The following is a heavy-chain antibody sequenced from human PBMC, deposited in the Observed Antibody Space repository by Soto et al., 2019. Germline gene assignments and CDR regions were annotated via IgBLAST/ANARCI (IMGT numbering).Heavy chain of an antibody. V-gene: IGHV5-10-1*01. CDR3: ARLGIAVEDYYYYGMDV. CDR2: IDPSDSYT. CDR1: GYSFTSYW. D-gene: IGHD6-19*01. Sequence: PGESLKISCKGSGYSFTSYWISWARQMPGKGLEWMGRIDPSDSYTNYSPSFQGHVTISADKSISTAYLQWSSLKASDTAMYYCARLGIAVEDYYYYGMDVWGQGTTVTVS. J-gene: IGHJ6*02.